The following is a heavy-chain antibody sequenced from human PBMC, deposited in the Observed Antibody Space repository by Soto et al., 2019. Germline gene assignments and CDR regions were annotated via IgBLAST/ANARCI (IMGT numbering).Heavy chain of an antibody. J-gene: IGHJ4*02. CDR1: GESIVSGGHY. Sequence: SAPLSLTCSVSGESIVSGGHYWNWIRRRPEKGLEWIGYIYYSGSTHYNPSLRSRLTISLDTSKNQFFLRLVSVTAADTAPYYCARGQALAPTVWGYWGQGIQVTVSS. CDR3: ARGQALAPTVWGY. CDR2: IYYSGST. V-gene: IGHV4-31*03. D-gene: IGHD7-27*01.